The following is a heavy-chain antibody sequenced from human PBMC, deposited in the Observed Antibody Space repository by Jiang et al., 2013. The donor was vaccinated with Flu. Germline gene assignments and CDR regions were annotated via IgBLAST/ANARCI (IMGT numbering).Heavy chain of an antibody. V-gene: IGHV3-30*02. CDR3: AKEGHYYFDY. CDR2: IRYDGSNK. Sequence: VESGGGVVQPGGSLRLSCAASGFTFSSYGMHWVRQAPGKGLEWVAFIRYDGSNKYYADSVKGRFTISRDNSKNTLYLQMNSLRAEDTAVYYCAKEGHYYFDYWGQGTLVTVSS. CDR1: GFTFSSYG. D-gene: IGHD2-21*02. J-gene: IGHJ4*02.